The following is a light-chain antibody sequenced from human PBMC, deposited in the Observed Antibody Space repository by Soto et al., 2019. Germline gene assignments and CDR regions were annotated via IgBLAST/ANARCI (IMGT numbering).Light chain of an antibody. CDR1: QGIRTE. CDR3: LQDYNYPRT. J-gene: IGKJ1*01. Sequence: AIQMTQSPSSVSASVGDRVTITCRASQGIRTELGWYQQKPGKAPELLIYAASILQSGVPSRFSGSGSGTDFTFTISSLQPEDFATYYCLQDYNYPRTFGQGTKVEIK. V-gene: IGKV1-6*01. CDR2: AAS.